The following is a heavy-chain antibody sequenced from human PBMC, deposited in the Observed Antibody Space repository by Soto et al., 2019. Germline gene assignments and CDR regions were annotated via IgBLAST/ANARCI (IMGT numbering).Heavy chain of an antibody. V-gene: IGHV1-46*01. CDR3: ARDLDCTNGVWVRYYYGMDV. J-gene: IGHJ6*02. CDR2: INPSGGST. CDR1: GYTFTSYY. D-gene: IGHD2-8*01. Sequence: GASLKVSCKASGYTFTSYYMHWVRQAPGQGLEWMGIINPSGGSTSYAQKFQGRVTMTRDTSTSTVYMELSSLRSEDTAVYYCARDLDCTNGVWVRYYYGMDVWGQGTTVTVSS.